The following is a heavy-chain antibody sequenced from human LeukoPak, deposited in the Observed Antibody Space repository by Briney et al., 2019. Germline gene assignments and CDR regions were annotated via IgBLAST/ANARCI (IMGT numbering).Heavy chain of an antibody. CDR1: GFTFSGSA. V-gene: IGHV3-73*01. D-gene: IGHD6-13*01. CDR3: RAAADLNDY. J-gene: IGHJ4*02. CDR2: IRSKADSYTT. Sequence: GGSLRLSCAASGFTFSGSAMHWVRQASGKGLEWLGRIRSKADSYTTAYAASVKGRFIVSRDDLKNTAYLQMNSLKTEDTAVYYCRAAADLNDYWGQGTLVTVSS.